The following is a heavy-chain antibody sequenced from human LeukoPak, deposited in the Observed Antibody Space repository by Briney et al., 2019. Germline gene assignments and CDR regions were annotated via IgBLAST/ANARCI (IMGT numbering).Heavy chain of an antibody. J-gene: IGHJ6*03. Sequence: ASVKVSCKASGYTFTGYYMHWVRHAPGQGLEWMGWINPNSGGTNYAQKFQGRVTMTRDTSISTAYMELSRLRSDDTAVYYCARNPSSLSHEYYYYMDVWGKGTTVTVSS. CDR2: INPNSGGT. CDR1: GYTFTGYY. V-gene: IGHV1-2*02. CDR3: ARNPSSLSHEYYYYMDV. D-gene: IGHD6-6*01.